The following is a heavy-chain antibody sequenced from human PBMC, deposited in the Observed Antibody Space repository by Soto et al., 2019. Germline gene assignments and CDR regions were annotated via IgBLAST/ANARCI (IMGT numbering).Heavy chain of an antibody. CDR2: IWYDGSNK. Sequence: GGSLRLSCAASGFTFSSYGMHWVRQAPGKGLEWVAVIWYDGSNKYYADSVKGRFTISRDNSKNTLYLQMNSLRAEDTAVYYCARGGRPLAYYYDSSGYLDYWGQGTLVTVSS. CDR3: ARGGRPLAYYYDSSGYLDY. J-gene: IGHJ4*02. D-gene: IGHD3-22*01. V-gene: IGHV3-33*01. CDR1: GFTFSSYG.